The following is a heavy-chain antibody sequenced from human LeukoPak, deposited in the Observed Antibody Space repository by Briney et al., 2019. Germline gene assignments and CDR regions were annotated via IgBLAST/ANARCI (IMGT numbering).Heavy chain of an antibody. Sequence: PGGPLRLSCAASGFTFSSYAMHWVRQAPGKGLEWVAVISYDGSNKYYADSVKGRFTISRDNSKNTLYLQMNSLRAEDTAVYYCARDDSYYDILTGFYYYYGMDVWGQGTTVTVSS. CDR1: GFTFSSYA. V-gene: IGHV3-30-3*01. CDR3: ARDDSYYDILTGFYYYYGMDV. J-gene: IGHJ6*02. D-gene: IGHD3-9*01. CDR2: ISYDGSNK.